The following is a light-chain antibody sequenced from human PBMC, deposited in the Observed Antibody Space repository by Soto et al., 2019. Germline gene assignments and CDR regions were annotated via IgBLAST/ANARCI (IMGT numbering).Light chain of an antibody. CDR2: DVT. Sequence: QSALTQPASVSGSPGQSITNSCTGTSSDVGGYNYVSWYQQHPGKAPKLMIFDVTYRPSGVSNRFSGSKSGNTASLTISGLQPEDEADYYCSSYTSSSTLEVFGGGTKVTVL. V-gene: IGLV2-14*01. CDR1: SSDVGGYNY. J-gene: IGLJ2*01. CDR3: SSYTSSSTLEV.